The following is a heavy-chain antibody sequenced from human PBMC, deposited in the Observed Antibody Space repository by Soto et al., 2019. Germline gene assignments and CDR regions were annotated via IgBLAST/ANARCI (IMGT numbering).Heavy chain of an antibody. J-gene: IGHJ4*02. CDR3: AKDRMEYYYDSSGYLHRPPLDY. D-gene: IGHD3-22*01. V-gene: IGHV3-23*01. CDR1: GFTFSSYA. CDR2: ISGSGGST. Sequence: GGSLRLSCAASGFTFSSYAMSWVRQAPGKGLEWVSAISGSGGSTYYADSVKGRFTISRDNSKNTLYLQMNSLGAEDTAVYYCAKDRMEYYYDSSGYLHRPPLDYWGQGTLVTVSS.